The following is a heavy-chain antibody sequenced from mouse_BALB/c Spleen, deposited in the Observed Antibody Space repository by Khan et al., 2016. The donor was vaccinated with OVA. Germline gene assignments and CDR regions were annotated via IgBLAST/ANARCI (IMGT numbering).Heavy chain of an antibody. V-gene: IGHV5-6*01. Sequence: EVELVESGGDLVKPGGSLKLSCAASGFIFSSYSMSWVRQTPDKRLEWVATISSGGDYTYYQHNVKGRFTISRDNAKNTLYLKMNSLTSEDTAMYYCASQLTGSFAYWGQGTLVTVAA. CDR3: ASQLTGSFAY. D-gene: IGHD4-1*01. CDR2: ISSGGDYT. CDR1: GFIFSSYS. J-gene: IGHJ3*01.